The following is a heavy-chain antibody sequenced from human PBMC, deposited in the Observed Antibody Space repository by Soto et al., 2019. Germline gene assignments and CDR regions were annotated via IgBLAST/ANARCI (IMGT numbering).Heavy chain of an antibody. Sequence: TGGSLRLSCAASGFTFSSYGVNWVRQAPGKGLEWVSSISGSSNYIYYADSVKGRFTISRDNAKNSLYLQMNSLRAEDTAVYSCTRDRLDSGYGSYDYWGQGTLVTVSS. J-gene: IGHJ4*02. CDR1: GFTFSSYG. CDR3: TRDRLDSGYGSYDY. CDR2: ISGSSNYI. D-gene: IGHD5-12*01. V-gene: IGHV3-21*01.